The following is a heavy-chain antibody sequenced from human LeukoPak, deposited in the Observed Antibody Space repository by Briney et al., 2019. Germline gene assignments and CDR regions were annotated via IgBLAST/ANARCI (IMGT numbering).Heavy chain of an antibody. Sequence: PSETLSLTCGVSGYSISRGYYWAWLRQPPGKGLEWIGTIYHIGSTYYNPSLESRVTISVDTSKNEFSLNLSSVTAADMAVYFCARAGWIITSGIDYWGQGALVTVSS. V-gene: IGHV4-38-2*01. J-gene: IGHJ4*02. CDR2: IYHIGST. CDR1: GYSISRGYY. D-gene: IGHD3-10*01. CDR3: ARAGWIITSGIDY.